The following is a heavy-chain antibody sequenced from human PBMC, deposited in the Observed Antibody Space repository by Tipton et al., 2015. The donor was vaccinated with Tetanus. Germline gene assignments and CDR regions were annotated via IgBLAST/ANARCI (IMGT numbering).Heavy chain of an antibody. CDR1: GVSVRSYY. Sequence: TLSLTCTVSGVSVRSYYWSWIRQSPDKGLEWLGDVIYDGTSYYNPSLNSRVKISLDTSMNQDSLTLTSVTAADTALYYCARGVPYSTTMGSDWFDPWGQGTLVTVSS. CDR2: VIYDGTS. D-gene: IGHD2-2*01. V-gene: IGHV4-34*01. J-gene: IGHJ5*02. CDR3: ARGVPYSTTMGSDWFDP.